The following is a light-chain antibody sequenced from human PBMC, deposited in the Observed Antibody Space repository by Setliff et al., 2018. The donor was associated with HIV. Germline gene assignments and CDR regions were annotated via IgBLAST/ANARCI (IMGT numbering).Light chain of an antibody. V-gene: IGLV1-44*01. CDR1: SSDIASNT. CDR3: ASWEDSVTRLYV. Sequence: QPVLTQPPSASGTPGQGVTISCSGSSSDIASNTVSWYQQLPGTSPKLLIYSNNQRPSGVPDRFSGSKSGTSASLAISGLQSEDDATYYCASWEDSVTRLYVFGTGTKVTVL. CDR2: SNN. J-gene: IGLJ1*01.